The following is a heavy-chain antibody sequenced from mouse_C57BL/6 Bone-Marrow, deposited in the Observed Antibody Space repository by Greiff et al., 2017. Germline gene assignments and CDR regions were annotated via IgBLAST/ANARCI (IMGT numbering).Heavy chain of an antibody. D-gene: IGHD1-1*01. Sequence: QVQLQQPGAELVRPGTSVKLSCKASGYTFTSYWMHWVKQRPGQGLEWIGVIDPSDSYTNYNQKFKGKATLTVDTSSSTAYMQLSSLTSEDSAVYYCARYGSSGGWYFDVWGTGTTVTVSS. J-gene: IGHJ1*03. V-gene: IGHV1-59*01. CDR1: GYTFTSYW. CDR3: ARYGSSGGWYFDV. CDR2: IDPSDSYT.